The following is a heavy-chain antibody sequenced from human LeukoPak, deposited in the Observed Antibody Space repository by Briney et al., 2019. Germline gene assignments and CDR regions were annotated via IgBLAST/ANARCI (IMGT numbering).Heavy chain of an antibody. CDR1: GFTFSSYS. V-gene: IGHV3-48*01. CDR2: ISSSSTI. CDR3: ATGLRIVGATPYYYMDV. Sequence: PGGSLRLSCAASGFTFSSYSMNWVRQAPGKGLEWVSYISSSSTIYYADSVKGRFTISRDNAKNSLYLQMNSLRAEDTAVYYCATGLRIVGATPYYYMDVWGKGTTVTVSS. J-gene: IGHJ6*03. D-gene: IGHD1-26*01.